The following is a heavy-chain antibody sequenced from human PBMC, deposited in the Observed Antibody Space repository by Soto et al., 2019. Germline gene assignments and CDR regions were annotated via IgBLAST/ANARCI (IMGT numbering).Heavy chain of an antibody. D-gene: IGHD6-13*01. Sequence: ASVKVSCKASGYTFTGYYMHWVRQAPGQGLEWMGWINPNSGGTNYAQKFQGWVTMTRDTSISTAYMELSRLRFDDTAVYYCARDLQKGTLAGTDGMDVWGQGTTVTVSS. CDR1: GYTFTGYY. V-gene: IGHV1-2*04. J-gene: IGHJ6*02. CDR3: ARDLQKGTLAGTDGMDV. CDR2: INPNSGGT.